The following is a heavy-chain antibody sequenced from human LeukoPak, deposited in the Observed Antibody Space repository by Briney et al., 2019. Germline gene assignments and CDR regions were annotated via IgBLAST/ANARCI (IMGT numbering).Heavy chain of an antibody. Sequence: SEALSLTCTVSGGSMSSYYWSWIRQPPGKGLEWIGYIYYSGSTNYNPSLKSRVTISVDTSKNQFSLKLSSVTAADTAVYYCAREGYYDSRGYYINWLDPWGQGTLVTVSS. D-gene: IGHD3-22*01. CDR3: AREGYYDSRGYYINWLDP. CDR2: IYYSGST. V-gene: IGHV4-59*01. CDR1: GGSMSSYY. J-gene: IGHJ5*02.